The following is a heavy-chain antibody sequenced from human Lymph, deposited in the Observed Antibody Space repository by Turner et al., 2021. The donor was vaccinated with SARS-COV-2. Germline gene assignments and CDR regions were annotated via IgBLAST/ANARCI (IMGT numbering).Heavy chain of an antibody. CDR1: GGSTSSSNW. D-gene: IGHD2-15*01. V-gene: IGHV4-4*02. Sequence: QVQLQDSGPGLVKPSWTLSLTCAVSGGSTSSSNWWSWVRQPPGKGLGWIGEIDHSRSTNYNPSLKSRVTISLDKSKNQFSLKLSSVTAADTAVYYCATKYCSGGGCSYFDYWGQGTLVTVSS. CDR3: ATKYCSGGGCSYFDY. J-gene: IGHJ4*02. CDR2: IDHSRST.